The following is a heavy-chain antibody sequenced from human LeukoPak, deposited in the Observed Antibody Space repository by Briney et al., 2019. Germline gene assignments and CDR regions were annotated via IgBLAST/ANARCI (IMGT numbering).Heavy chain of an antibody. Sequence: GGSLRLSCAASGFTFSTSSMNWVRQTPGKGLEWVSYIRGSSTTIYYADPVKGRFTISRDNAKNSLYLQMNDLRVEDTGVYFCARDARSHCGTDACYGPYFDYWGQGSLVTVSS. CDR2: IRGSSTTI. J-gene: IGHJ4*02. CDR3: ARDARSHCGTDACYGPYFDY. CDR1: GFTFSTSS. D-gene: IGHD2-2*01. V-gene: IGHV3-48*01.